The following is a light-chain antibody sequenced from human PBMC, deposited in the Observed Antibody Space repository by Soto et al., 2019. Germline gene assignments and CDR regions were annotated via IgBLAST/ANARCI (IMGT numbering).Light chain of an antibody. CDR1: QSVSSN. CDR3: QLYNGWPPFT. J-gene: IGKJ3*01. CDR2: DTA. V-gene: IGKV3-15*01. Sequence: EIVMTQSPATLSVSPGESATLSCRASQSVSSNLAWYQQKPGQAPRLLIYDTATRATGVPARFSGSGSGTEFTLTIDSLQSEDCAVYYCQLYNGWPPFTFGPGTKVDIK.